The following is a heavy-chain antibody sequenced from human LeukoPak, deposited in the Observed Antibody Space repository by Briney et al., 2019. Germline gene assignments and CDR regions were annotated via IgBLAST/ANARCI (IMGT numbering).Heavy chain of an antibody. CDR1: GGSISSGGYY. D-gene: IGHD5-12*01. Sequence: SETLSPTCTVSGGSISSGGYYWSWIRQHPGKGLEWIGYIYYSGSTYYNPSLKSRVTISVDTSKNQFSLKLSSVTAADTAVYYCARVSDYDYEWYFDFWGQGALVTVSS. CDR3: ARVSDYDYEWYFDF. J-gene: IGHJ4*02. V-gene: IGHV4-31*03. CDR2: IYYSGST.